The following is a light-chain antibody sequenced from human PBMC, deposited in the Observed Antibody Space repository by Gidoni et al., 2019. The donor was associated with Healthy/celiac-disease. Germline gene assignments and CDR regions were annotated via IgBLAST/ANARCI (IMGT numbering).Light chain of an antibody. J-gene: IGKJ2*01. CDR3: QQTYTSPLYT. CDR1: QSVSKY. Sequence: IQMTQSPSSLSASVGDRVTITCRAGQSVSKYLSWYQQQPGKAPKLLIYGASSLQSGVPSRFSASGSGTDFTLTISSLQPEDFATYYCQQTYTSPLYTFGQGTKLEIK. V-gene: IGKV1-39*01. CDR2: GAS.